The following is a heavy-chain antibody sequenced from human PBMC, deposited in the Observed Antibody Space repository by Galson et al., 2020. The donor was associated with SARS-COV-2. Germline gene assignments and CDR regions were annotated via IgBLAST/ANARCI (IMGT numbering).Heavy chain of an antibody. Sequence: GESLKISCAASGFTFSSYAMHWVRQAPGKGLEWVAVISYDGSNKYYADSVKGRFTISRDNSKNTLYLQMNSLRAEDTAVYYCARDATRGYCSGGSCSNWFDPWGQGTLVTVSS. CDR1: GFTFSSYA. D-gene: IGHD2-15*01. CDR2: ISYDGSNK. V-gene: IGHV3-30-3*01. J-gene: IGHJ5*02. CDR3: ARDATRGYCSGGSCSNWFDP.